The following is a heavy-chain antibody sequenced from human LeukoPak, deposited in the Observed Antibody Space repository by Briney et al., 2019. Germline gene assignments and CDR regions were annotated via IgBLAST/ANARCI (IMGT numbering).Heavy chain of an antibody. CDR1: GFTFSSYA. CDR2: ISYDGSNK. CDR3: ARDSVGAFDY. J-gene: IGHJ4*02. D-gene: IGHD1-26*01. V-gene: IGHV3-30-3*01. Sequence: PGGSLRLSCAASGFTFSSYAMHWVRQAPGKGLEWVAVISYDGSNKYYADSVKGRFTISRDNSKNTLYLQMNSLRAEDTAVYYCARDSVGAFDYWGQGTLVTASS.